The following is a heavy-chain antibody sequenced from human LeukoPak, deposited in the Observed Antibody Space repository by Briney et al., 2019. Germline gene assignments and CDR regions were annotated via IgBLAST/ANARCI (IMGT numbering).Heavy chain of an antibody. CDR3: ARAPTLYGSGSYYLDY. CDR2: ISWNSGSI. CDR1: GFTFDDYA. V-gene: IGHV3-9*01. Sequence: GGSLRLSCAASGFTFDDYAMHWVRQAPGKGLEWVSGISWNSGSIGYADSVKGRFTISRDNAKNSLYLQMNSLRAEDTAVYYCARAPTLYGSGSYYLDYWGQGTLVTVSS. D-gene: IGHD3-10*01. J-gene: IGHJ4*02.